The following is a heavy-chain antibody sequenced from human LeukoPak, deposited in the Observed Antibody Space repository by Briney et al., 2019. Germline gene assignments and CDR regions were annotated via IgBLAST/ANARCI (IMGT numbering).Heavy chain of an antibody. D-gene: IGHD3-10*01. CDR2: IYYSGNT. CDR3: ARGSRGVPWVDAFDI. J-gene: IGHJ3*02. V-gene: IGHV4-39*01. Sequence: SETLSLTCTVSGDSISSSNSYWGWIRQPPGKGLEWIGSIYYSGNTYYNASLKSRVSISVDTSKNQFSLKLSSVTAADTAVYYCARGSRGVPWVDAFDIWGQGTMVTVSS. CDR1: GDSISSSNSY.